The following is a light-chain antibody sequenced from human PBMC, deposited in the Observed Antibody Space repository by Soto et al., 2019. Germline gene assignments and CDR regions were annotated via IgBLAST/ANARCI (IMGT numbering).Light chain of an antibody. CDR1: SSDVDAYNY. CDR2: DVS. CDR3: CSYTSRSTYV. Sequence: QSAPTQPASVSGSPGQSITISCTGTSSDVDAYNYVSWYQQHPGKAPKVMIYDVSNRPSGVSYRFSGSKSGITASLTISGLEADDEADYYCCSYTSRSTYVFGTGTKVTVL. V-gene: IGLV2-14*03. J-gene: IGLJ1*01.